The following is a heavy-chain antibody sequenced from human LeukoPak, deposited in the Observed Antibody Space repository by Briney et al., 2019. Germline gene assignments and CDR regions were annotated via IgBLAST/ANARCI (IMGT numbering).Heavy chain of an antibody. CDR2: ISSSGSYI. V-gene: IGHV3-21*01. J-gene: IGHJ4*02. D-gene: IGHD6-13*01. CDR1: GFTFSSYS. Sequence: GGSLRLSCAASGFTFSSYSMNWVRQAPGKGLEWVSSISSSGSYIYYADSVKDRFTISRDNAKNSLYLQMNSLRAEDTAVYYCARVAAGTSNYFDYWGQGTLVTVSS. CDR3: ARVAAGTSNYFDY.